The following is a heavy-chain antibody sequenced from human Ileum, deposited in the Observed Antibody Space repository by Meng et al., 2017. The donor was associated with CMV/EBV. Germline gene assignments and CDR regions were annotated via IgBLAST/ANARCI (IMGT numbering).Heavy chain of an antibody. CDR3: AKAGLSGRYFDY. CDR2: IDNNARKR. Sequence: GSELSKPGAPVKNSCTIIGYTFTNNNVIWVRQAPGQGPECMGWIDNNARKRTYGQAFTGRFSCSLDSFDKTALLQVSSLKAEYTAVYYCAKAGLSGRYFDYWGQGTLVTVSS. V-gene: IGHV7-4-1*02. J-gene: IGHJ4*02. D-gene: IGHD1-26*01. CDR1: GYTFTNNN.